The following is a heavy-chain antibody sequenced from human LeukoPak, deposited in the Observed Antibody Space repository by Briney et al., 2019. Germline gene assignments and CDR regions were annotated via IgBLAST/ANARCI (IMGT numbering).Heavy chain of an antibody. CDR3: ARDIRGGWFDP. J-gene: IGHJ5*02. CDR1: GFTFSSYS. Sequence: GGSLRLSCAASGFTFSSYSMNWVRQAPGKGLEWVSYISSSSSTIYYADSVKGRFTISRDNAKNSLYLQMNSLRAEDTALYYCARDIRGGWFDPWGQETLVTVSS. CDR2: ISSSSSTI. D-gene: IGHD3-16*01. V-gene: IGHV3-48*01.